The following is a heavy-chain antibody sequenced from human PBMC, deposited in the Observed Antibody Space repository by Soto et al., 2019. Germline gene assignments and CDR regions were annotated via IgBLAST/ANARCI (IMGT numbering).Heavy chain of an antibody. CDR2: IRQDGSEK. Sequence: GSLRLSCVGSGFTFSSNWMTWVRQAPGKGLEWVGNIRQDGSEKNYVDSVKGRFTISRDNAKNSLYLQMNSLRAEDTATYYCARSTTVTTFYFDSWGQGTLVTVSS. V-gene: IGHV3-7*05. CDR3: ARSTTVTTFYFDS. D-gene: IGHD4-17*01. CDR1: GFTFSSNW. J-gene: IGHJ4*02.